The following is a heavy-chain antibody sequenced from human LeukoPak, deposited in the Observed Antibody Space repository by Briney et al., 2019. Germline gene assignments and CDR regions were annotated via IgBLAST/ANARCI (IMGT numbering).Heavy chain of an antibody. J-gene: IGHJ3*02. V-gene: IGHV4-59*11. CDR2: IYYSGST. Sequence: SETLSLTCTVSGGSISSHYWSWIRQPPGKGLEWIGYIYYSGSTNYNPSLKSRVTMSVDTSRNQFSLKLSSVTAADTAVYYCARGGLENGYHSNDGFDIWGQGTMVTVSS. D-gene: IGHD3-22*01. CDR1: GGSISSHY. CDR3: ARGGLENGYHSNDGFDI.